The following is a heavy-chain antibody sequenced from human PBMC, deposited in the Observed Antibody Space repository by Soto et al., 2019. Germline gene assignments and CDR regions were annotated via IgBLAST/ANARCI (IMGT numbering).Heavy chain of an antibody. CDR1: GGSINSGDYY. J-gene: IGHJ4*02. D-gene: IGHD3-16*02. V-gene: IGHV4-30-4*01. Sequence: TLSLTCTVSGGSINSGDYYWSWIRQPPGKGLEWIGYIYYSGSTFYNPSLKSRVTVSVDTSKNQFSLKLSSVTAADTAVYYCAREGPQTFGGLVAPFDYWGQGTLVTVSS. CDR3: AREGPQTFGGLVAPFDY. CDR2: IYYSGST.